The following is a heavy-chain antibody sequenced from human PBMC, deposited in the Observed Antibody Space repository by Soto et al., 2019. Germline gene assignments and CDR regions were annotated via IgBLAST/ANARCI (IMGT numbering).Heavy chain of an antibody. D-gene: IGHD2-15*01. Sequence: EVQLVESGGGLVKPGGSLRLSCAASGFTFSSYSMNWVRQAPGKRLEWVSSISSSSSYIYYADSVKGRFTISRDNAKNSLFLQMNSLRAEDTAVYYCAGYCSGGSCSFFRFDPWGQGTLVTVSS. V-gene: IGHV3-21*01. CDR1: GFTFSSYS. CDR2: ISSSSSYI. CDR3: AGYCSGGSCSFFRFDP. J-gene: IGHJ5*02.